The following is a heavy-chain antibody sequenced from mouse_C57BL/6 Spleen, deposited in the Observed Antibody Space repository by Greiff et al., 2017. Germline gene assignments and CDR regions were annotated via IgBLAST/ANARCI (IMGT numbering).Heavy chain of an antibody. V-gene: IGHV5-9-1*02. Sequence: EVMLVESGEGLVKPGGSLKLSCAASGFTFSSYAMSWVRQTPEKRLEWVAYISSGGDYIFYADTVKGRFTISRDNARNTLYLQKSSLKSEDTAMNYCTRGTGPFAMDYWGQGTSVTVSS. J-gene: IGHJ4*01. CDR1: GFTFSSYA. D-gene: IGHD4-1*01. CDR3: TRGTGPFAMDY. CDR2: ISSGGDYI.